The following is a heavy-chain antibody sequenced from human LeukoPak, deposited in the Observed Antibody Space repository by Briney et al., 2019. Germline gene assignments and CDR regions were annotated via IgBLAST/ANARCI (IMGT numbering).Heavy chain of an antibody. D-gene: IGHD3-10*02. CDR2: ISSSGRTI. Sequence: PGGSLRLSCAASGFTFRSYSMNWVRQAPGGGLVGVSYISSSGRTIYYADSVKGRFTISRDNAKNSLYLQMNSLRAEDTAVYYCAELGITTIGGVWGKGTTVTVSS. V-gene: IGHV3-48*04. J-gene: IGHJ6*04. CDR1: GFTFRSYS. CDR3: AELGITTIGGV.